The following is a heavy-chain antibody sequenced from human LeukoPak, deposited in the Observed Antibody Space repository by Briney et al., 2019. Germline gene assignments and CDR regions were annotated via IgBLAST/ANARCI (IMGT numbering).Heavy chain of an antibody. CDR1: GYTFTGYY. CDR3: ARAGIFGVVTGYYYYGMDV. D-gene: IGHD3-3*01. V-gene: IGHV1-46*01. CDR2: INPSGGST. Sequence: ASVKVSCKASGYTFTGYYMHWVRQAPGQGLEWMGIINPSGGSTSYAQKFQGRVTMTRDTSTSTVYMELSSLRSEDTAVYYCARAGIFGVVTGYYYYGMDVWGQGTTVTVSS. J-gene: IGHJ6*02.